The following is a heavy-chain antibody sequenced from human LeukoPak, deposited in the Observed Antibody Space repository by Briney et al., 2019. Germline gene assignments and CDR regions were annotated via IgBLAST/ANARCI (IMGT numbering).Heavy chain of an antibody. D-gene: IGHD4-17*01. V-gene: IGHV4-34*01. J-gene: IGHJ5*01. CDR2: INHSGST. CDR1: GGSLSAFY. CDR3: ATLHDDGDVES. Sequence: PSETLSLTCAVYGGSLSAFYWNWIRQPPGKGLEWIGEINHSGSTNYNPSLKSRVTMSVDTSKNQFSLKMTSVTAADTAVYYCATLHDDGDVESWGQGTLVTV.